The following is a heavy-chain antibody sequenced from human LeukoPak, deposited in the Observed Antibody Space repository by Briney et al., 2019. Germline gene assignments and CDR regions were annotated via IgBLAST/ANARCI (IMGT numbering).Heavy chain of an antibody. Sequence: SVKVSCKASGGTFSSYAISWVRQAPGQGLEWMGGIIPIFGTANYAQKFQGRVTITADESTSTAYMELSSLRSEDTAVYYCARDGNCGDYGVADAFDIWGQGTMVTVS. CDR1: GGTFSSYA. V-gene: IGHV1-69*13. CDR3: ARDGNCGDYGVADAFDI. D-gene: IGHD4-17*01. CDR2: IIPIFGTA. J-gene: IGHJ3*02.